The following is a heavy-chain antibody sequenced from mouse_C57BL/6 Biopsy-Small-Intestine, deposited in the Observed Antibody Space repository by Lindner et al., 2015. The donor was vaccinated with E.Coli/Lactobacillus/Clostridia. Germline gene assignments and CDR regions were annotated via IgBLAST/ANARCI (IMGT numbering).Heavy chain of an antibody. CDR3: ARGGGGLPY. Sequence: SVKVSCKASGYTFTSYDIHWVRQAPGQGLEWVGIINPSVGSTIYAQKFQGRLTMTRDTSTSTVYMELSSLTSEHTAVYYCARGGGGLPYWGQGTLVTVSS. D-gene: IGHD2-4*01. CDR1: GYTFTSYD. CDR2: INPSVGST. J-gene: IGHJ4*01. V-gene: IGHV1-64*01.